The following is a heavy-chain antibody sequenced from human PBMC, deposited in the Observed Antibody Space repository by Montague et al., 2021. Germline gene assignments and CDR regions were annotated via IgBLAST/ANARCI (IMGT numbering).Heavy chain of an antibody. Sequence: SETLSLTCTVSSGSIFHAHWSWVRQPPGKGLEWLGSMFYSGATSNNPSLKSRVTMSIDTSTNQFSLKLSFVTAADTAVYYCAKQDYFVSGTSYKGFDPWGPGILVTVSS. CDR1: SGSIFHAH. J-gene: IGHJ5*02. CDR3: AKQDYFVSGTSYKGFDP. V-gene: IGHV4-59*08. D-gene: IGHD3-10*01. CDR2: MFYSGAT.